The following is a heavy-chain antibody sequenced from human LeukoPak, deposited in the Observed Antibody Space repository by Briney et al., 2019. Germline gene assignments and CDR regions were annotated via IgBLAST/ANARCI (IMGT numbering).Heavy chain of an antibody. CDR1: GGTFSSYA. CDR2: INPSGGST. CDR3: ARERRGLAYCGGDCIT. J-gene: IGHJ5*02. D-gene: IGHD2-21*02. Sequence: GASVKVSCKASGGTFSSYAISWVRQAPGQGLEWMGIINPSGGSTSYAQKFQGRVTMTRDTSTSTVYMELSSLRSEDTAVYYCARERRGLAYCGGDCITWGQGTLVTVSS. V-gene: IGHV1-46*01.